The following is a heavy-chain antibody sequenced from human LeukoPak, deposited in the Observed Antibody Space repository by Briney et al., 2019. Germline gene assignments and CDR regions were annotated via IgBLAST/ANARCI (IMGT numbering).Heavy chain of an antibody. CDR2: ISGSGGST. Sequence: PGGSLILSCAASGFTFSSYAMSWVRQTPGKGLEWVSAISGSGGSTYYGDSVKGRFTISRDNSKNTLYLQLSSLRADDTAVYYCAKTPQIRYIDYWGQGTLVTVSS. CDR3: AKTPQIRYIDY. J-gene: IGHJ4*02. D-gene: IGHD3-9*01. CDR1: GFTFSSYA. V-gene: IGHV3-23*01.